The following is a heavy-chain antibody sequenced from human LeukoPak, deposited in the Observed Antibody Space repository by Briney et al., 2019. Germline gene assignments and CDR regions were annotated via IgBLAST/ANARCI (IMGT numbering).Heavy chain of an antibody. Sequence: GGSLRLSCAASGFTFSSYAMSWVRQAPGKGLEWVSAISGSGGSTYYADSVKGRFTISRDNSKNTLYLQVNSLRAEDTAVYYCAKVGSYYGSGSYFGGGYWGQGTLVTVSS. CDR1: GFTFSSYA. V-gene: IGHV3-23*01. J-gene: IGHJ4*02. D-gene: IGHD3-10*01. CDR2: ISGSGGST. CDR3: AKVGSYYGSGSYFGGGY.